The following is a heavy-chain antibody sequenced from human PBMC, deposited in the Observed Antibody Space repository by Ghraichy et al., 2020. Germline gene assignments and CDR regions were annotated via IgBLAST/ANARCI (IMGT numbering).Heavy chain of an antibody. CDR3: ARVMYYDFWSGYSTGYYYYDGMDV. J-gene: IGHJ6*02. Sequence: ASVKVSCKASGYTFTGYYMHWVRQAPGQGLEWMGWSNPNSGGTNYAQKFQGRVTMTRNTSISTAYMELSSLRSEDTAVYYCARVMYYDFWSGYSTGYYYYDGMDVWGQGTTVTVSS. CDR1: GYTFTGYY. CDR2: SNPNSGGT. V-gene: IGHV1-2*02. D-gene: IGHD3-3*01.